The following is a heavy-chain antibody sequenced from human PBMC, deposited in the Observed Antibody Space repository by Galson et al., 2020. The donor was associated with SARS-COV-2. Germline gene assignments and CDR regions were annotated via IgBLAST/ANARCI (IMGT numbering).Heavy chain of an antibody. V-gene: IGHV3-33*01. CDR2: IWYDGSNK. CDR1: GFTFSSYG. CDR3: AREGDYGDYVLHSNGMDV. D-gene: IGHD4-17*01. J-gene: IGHJ6*02. Sequence: GGSLRLSCAASGFTFSSYGMHWVRQAPGKGLEWVAVIWYDGSNKYYADSVKGRFTISRDNSKNTLYLQMNSLRAEDTAVYYCAREGDYGDYVLHSNGMDVWGQGTTVTVSS.